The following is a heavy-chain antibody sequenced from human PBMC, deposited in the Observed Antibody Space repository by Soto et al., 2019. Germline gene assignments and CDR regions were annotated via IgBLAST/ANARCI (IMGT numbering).Heavy chain of an antibody. J-gene: IGHJ6*02. V-gene: IGHV3-30-3*01. CDR2: ISHDGSNK. CDR1: GFTFSSYA. Sequence: QVQLVESGGGEVQPGRSLRLSCAASGFTFSSYAMHWVRQAPGKGLEWVAVISHDGSNKYYADSVKGRFTNSRDNSKNTVYLQMNSLRAEDTAVYYCARDPDIVLVPARYYYYYGMDVWGQGTTVTVSS. CDR3: ARDPDIVLVPARYYYYYGMDV. D-gene: IGHD2-2*01.